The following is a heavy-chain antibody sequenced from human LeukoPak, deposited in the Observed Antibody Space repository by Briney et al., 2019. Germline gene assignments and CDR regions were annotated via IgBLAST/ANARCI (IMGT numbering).Heavy chain of an antibody. D-gene: IGHD1-26*01. CDR2: INTDGSST. CDR1: GFTFSSYW. Sequence: GGSLRLSCAASGFTFSSYWMHWVRQAPGKGLVWVSRINTDGSSTSYADSVKGRFTISRDNAKNTLYVQMNSLRAEDTAVHYCASLAGATEFDSWGQGTLVTISS. V-gene: IGHV3-74*01. J-gene: IGHJ4*02. CDR3: ASLAGATEFDS.